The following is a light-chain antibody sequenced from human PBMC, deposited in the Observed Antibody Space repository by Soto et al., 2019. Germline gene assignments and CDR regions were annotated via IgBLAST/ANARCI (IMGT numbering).Light chain of an antibody. CDR1: QSIRRY. Sequence: ITMNQSPTPLSASVGDRVTVTGRASQSIRRYLNWYQQKPGKAPELLIYAASILQSGVPSRFSGSGSGTDLTLTITSLQPEDVAIYYCLQDYTYPRTCGGGTKVDI. CDR3: LQDYTYPRT. CDR2: AAS. V-gene: IGKV1-6*01. J-gene: IGKJ4*01.